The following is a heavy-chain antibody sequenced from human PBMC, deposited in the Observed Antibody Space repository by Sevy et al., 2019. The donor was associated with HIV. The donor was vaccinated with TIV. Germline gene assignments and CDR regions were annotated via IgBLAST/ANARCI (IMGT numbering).Heavy chain of an antibody. CDR1: GGSISGYY. V-gene: IGHV4-59*03. Sequence: SETLSLTCTVSGGSISGYYWSWIRQPPGKGLEWIGYFYYSGRTNYNPSLKSRVTISVDTSKNQFSLKLSSVTAADTAVYYCATCSPDYYHGTDVWGQGTTVTVSS. CDR2: FYYSGRT. J-gene: IGHJ6*02. CDR3: ATCSPDYYHGTDV. D-gene: IGHD2-15*01.